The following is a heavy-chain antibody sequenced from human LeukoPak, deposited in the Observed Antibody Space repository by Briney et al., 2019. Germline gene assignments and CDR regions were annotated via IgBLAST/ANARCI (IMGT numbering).Heavy chain of an antibody. V-gene: IGHV4-59*01. J-gene: IGHJ4*02. CDR1: SGSISSYY. CDR3: ARGGNYYGSGSYSNFDY. CDR2: IYYSGST. D-gene: IGHD3-10*01. Sequence: PSETLSLTCTVSSGSISSYYWSWIRQPPGKGLEWIGYIYYSGSTNYNPSLKSRVTISVDTSKNQFSLKLSSVTAADTAVYYCARGGNYYGSGSYSNFDYWGQGTLVTVSS.